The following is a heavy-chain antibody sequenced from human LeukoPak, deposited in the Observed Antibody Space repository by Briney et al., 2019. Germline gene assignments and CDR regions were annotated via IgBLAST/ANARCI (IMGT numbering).Heavy chain of an antibody. CDR1: GYSFTSYG. CDR2: ISAYNGNT. J-gene: IGHJ4*02. V-gene: IGHV1-18*01. Sequence: ASVKVSCKASGYSFTSYGINWVRQAPGQGLEWMGRISAYNGNTNYAQKLQGRVTVTTDTSTSTAYMELRSLRSDDTAVYYCACAPYSRGSYLPDLDYWGQGTLVTVSS. CDR3: ACAPYSRGSYLPDLDY. D-gene: IGHD3-16*02.